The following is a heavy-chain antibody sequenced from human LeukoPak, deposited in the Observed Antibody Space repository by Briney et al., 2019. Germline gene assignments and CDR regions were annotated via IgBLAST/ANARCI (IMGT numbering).Heavy chain of an antibody. Sequence: SETLSLTCAVSGDSISSRNWWNWVRQPPGKGLDWIGEISHGGSTKYNPSLKNRVTISKDNSKNEFSLKLNSVTAADTAVYYCARSAGWWSLDYWGQGALVTVSA. CDR3: ARSAGWWSLDY. D-gene: IGHD2-8*02. V-gene: IGHV4-4*02. CDR2: ISHGGST. CDR1: GDSISSRNW. J-gene: IGHJ4*02.